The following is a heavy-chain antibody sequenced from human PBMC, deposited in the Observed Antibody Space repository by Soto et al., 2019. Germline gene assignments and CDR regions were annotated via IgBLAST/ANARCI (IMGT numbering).Heavy chain of an antibody. CDR2: ISYDGTNK. J-gene: IGHJ6*04. V-gene: IGHV3-30*18. Sequence: QVQLVESGGGEVQPGRSLTISCAASGFTFSTYGMHWVRQTPGKGLEWVAVISYDGTNKFYSDSVKGRFTISRDNFKNTLTLQINSLRAYDTAVYSCAKDVQSYGDYDYYCYGMDVWGIGTRVTVSS. CDR3: AKDVQSYGDYDYYCYGMDV. D-gene: IGHD4-17*01. CDR1: GFTFSTYG.